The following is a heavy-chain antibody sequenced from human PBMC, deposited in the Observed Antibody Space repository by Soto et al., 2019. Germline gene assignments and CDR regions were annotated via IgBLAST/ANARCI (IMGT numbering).Heavy chain of an antibody. Sequence: DVQLVESGGGLVRPGGSLRLSCAASGFTFSSYWMHWVRQVPGKGLVWVSRINEYGSTINYADSVKGRFTISRENSKNTLYLEINSLRAEDAAVYYCTRDIGGRGAYWGQGTLVTVSS. V-gene: IGHV3-74*01. CDR3: TRDIGGRGAY. D-gene: IGHD3-16*01. CDR2: INEYGSTI. J-gene: IGHJ4*02. CDR1: GFTFSSYW.